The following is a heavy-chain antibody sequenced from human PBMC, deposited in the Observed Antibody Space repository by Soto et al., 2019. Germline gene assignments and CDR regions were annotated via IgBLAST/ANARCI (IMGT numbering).Heavy chain of an antibody. J-gene: IGHJ6*02. CDR3: ARVIRADSTSSNFYYYSGLDV. D-gene: IGHD6-6*01. Sequence: QVQLVESGGGVDQPGRSLRLSCAASGFTFSTYGMHWVRQAPGKGLEWLAVISNNGINKYYADSVKGRFTISRDNSKDTLFLQMNSLRGEDTAIYYCARVIRADSTSSNFYYYSGLDVWGQGTTVTVSS. CDR1: GFTFSTYG. V-gene: IGHV3-30*03. CDR2: ISNNGINK.